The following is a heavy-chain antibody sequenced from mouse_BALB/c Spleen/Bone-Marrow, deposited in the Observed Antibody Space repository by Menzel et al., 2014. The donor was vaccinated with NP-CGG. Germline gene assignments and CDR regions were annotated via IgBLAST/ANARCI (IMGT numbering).Heavy chain of an antibody. J-gene: IGHJ3*01. CDR1: GYTFTSYD. D-gene: IGHD2-4*01. CDR2: IFPGDGST. Sequence: QVQLQQSGAELVKPGASVKLSCKASGYTFTSYDINWVRQRPEQGLEWIGWIFPGDGSTKYNEKFKGKATLTTDKSSSTAYMQLSRLISEDSAVYFCARRVYYDYDGGAWFAYWGQGTLVTVSA. V-gene: IGHV1S56*01. CDR3: ARRVYYDYDGGAWFAY.